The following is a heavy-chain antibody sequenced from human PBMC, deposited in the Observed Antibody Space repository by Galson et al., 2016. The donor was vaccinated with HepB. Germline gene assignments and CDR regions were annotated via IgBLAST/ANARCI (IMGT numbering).Heavy chain of an antibody. J-gene: IGHJ4*02. CDR3: ARGVRYNWKIDY. V-gene: IGHV1-69*04. CDR2: IIPILDMA. CDR1: GGTISRNA. D-gene: IGHD1-20*01. Sequence: SVKVSCKASGGTISRNAISWVRQAPGQGLEWMGNIIPILDMANYAQKFQGRVTITADKSTSTAYMELSSLRSDDTAVYYCARGVRYNWKIDYWGQGTLVTVSS.